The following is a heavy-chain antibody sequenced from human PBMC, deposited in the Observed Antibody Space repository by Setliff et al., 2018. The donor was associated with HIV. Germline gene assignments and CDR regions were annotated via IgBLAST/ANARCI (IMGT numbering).Heavy chain of an antibody. CDR3: SAGIQLLY. CDR2: IRGKAYGGTA. Sequence: PGGSLRLSCAASGFTFSGSAMHWVRQASGKGLEWVGFIRGKAYGGTAEYAASVKGRFTFSRDDSKSVAYLQMNSLKIEDAAVYYCSAGIQLLYWGQGTLVTVSS. CDR1: GFTFSGSA. V-gene: IGHV3-49*04. J-gene: IGHJ4*02. D-gene: IGHD1-1*01.